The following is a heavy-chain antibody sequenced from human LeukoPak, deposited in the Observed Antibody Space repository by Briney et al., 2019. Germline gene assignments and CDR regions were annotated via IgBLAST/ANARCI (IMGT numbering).Heavy chain of an antibody. V-gene: IGHV3-7*01. CDR1: GFTFSTYW. D-gene: IGHD3-10*01. J-gene: IGHJ4*02. Sequence: GRSLRLSCAASGFTFSTYWMSWVRQAPGKGLEWVANIKQDGSEKHYVDSVKDRFTISRDNTKNLLYLQMNSLRAEDTSVYYCAREAYYGSGSPQNYWGQGTLVTVPS. CDR2: IKQDGSEK. CDR3: AREAYYGSGSPQNY.